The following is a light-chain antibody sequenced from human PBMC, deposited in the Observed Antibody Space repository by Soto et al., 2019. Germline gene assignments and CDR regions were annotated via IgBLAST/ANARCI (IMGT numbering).Light chain of an antibody. CDR2: GAS. Sequence: EIVMTQSPATLSVSPGERATLSCRASQTVSSNLAWYQQKPGQAPRVLIFGASTRATGIPARFSGSGSGTEFTLTITSLQSEDFAVYYCQQYHKWPPFAFGQGTKVDIX. CDR3: QQYHKWPPFA. CDR1: QTVSSN. J-gene: IGKJ2*01. V-gene: IGKV3-15*01.